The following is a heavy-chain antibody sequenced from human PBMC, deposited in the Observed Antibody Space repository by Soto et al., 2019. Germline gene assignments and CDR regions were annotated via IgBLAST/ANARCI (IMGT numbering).Heavy chain of an antibody. V-gene: IGHV3-48*01. CDR2: ISSSSSTI. Sequence: GGSLRLSCAASGFTFSSYSMNWVRQAPGKGLEWVSYISSSSSTIYYVDSVKGRFTISRDNAKNSLYLQMNSLRAEDTAVYFCAREIHCSGGSCYRDYFDYWGQGTLVTVSS. CDR3: AREIHCSGGSCYRDYFDY. CDR1: GFTFSSYS. D-gene: IGHD2-15*01. J-gene: IGHJ4*02.